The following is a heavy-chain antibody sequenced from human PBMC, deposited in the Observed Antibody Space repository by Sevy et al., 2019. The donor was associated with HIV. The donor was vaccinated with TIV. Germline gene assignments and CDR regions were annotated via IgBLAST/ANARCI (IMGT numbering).Heavy chain of an antibody. D-gene: IGHD5-18*01. CDR3: ARDSGYSFDY. CDR2: ISSSSSNM. V-gene: IGHV3-48*02. CDR1: GFSFSSYS. Sequence: GGSLRLSCAASGFSFSSYSMNWVRQAPGKGLEWVSYISSSSSNMYYADSVKGGFTISRDNAKNSLYLQMNGLRDEDTAVYYCARDSGYSFDYWGQGTLVTVSS. J-gene: IGHJ4*02.